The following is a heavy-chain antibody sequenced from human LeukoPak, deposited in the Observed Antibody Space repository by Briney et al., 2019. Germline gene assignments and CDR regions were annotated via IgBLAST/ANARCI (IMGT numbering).Heavy chain of an antibody. D-gene: IGHD3-22*01. V-gene: IGHV4-4*07. CDR2: IYTSGSA. CDR3: ARGYYDISGYYFFDY. Sequence: PSETLSLTCTVSGGSISSYYGSWIRQPAGKGLEWIGRIYTSGSANYNPSLKSRVTMSVDTSKNQFSLKLSSVTAADTAVYYCARGYYDISGYYFFDYWGQGTLVTVSS. CDR1: GGSISSYY. J-gene: IGHJ4*02.